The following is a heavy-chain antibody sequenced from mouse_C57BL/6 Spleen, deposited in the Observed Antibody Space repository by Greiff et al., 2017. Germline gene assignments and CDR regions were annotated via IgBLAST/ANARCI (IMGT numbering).Heavy chain of an antibody. CDR2: IDPNSGGT. CDR1: GYTFTSYW. Sequence: QVQLKQPGAELVKPGASVKLSCKASGYTFTSYWMHWVKQRPGRGLEWIGRIDPNSGGTKYNEKFKSKATLTVDKPSSTAYMQLSSLTSEDSAVYYCARYDYDGDYFDYWGQGTTLTVSS. D-gene: IGHD2-4*01. CDR3: ARYDYDGDYFDY. J-gene: IGHJ2*01. V-gene: IGHV1-72*01.